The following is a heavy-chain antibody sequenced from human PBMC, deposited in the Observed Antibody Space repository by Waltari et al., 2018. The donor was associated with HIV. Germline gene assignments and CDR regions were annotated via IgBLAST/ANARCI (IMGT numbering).Heavy chain of an antibody. V-gene: IGHV1-69*12. CDR3: ATSPRITPYYGMDV. Sequence: QVQLVQSGAEVKKPGSSVKVSCKASGGTFSNYAISWVRQAPGQGLEWMGGIIPSFGTANYAQKFQGRVTITADESTSTAYMELSSLRSEDTAVYYCATSPRITPYYGMDVWGQGTTVTVSS. J-gene: IGHJ6*02. CDR1: GGTFSNYA. D-gene: IGHD3-10*01. CDR2: IIPSFGTA.